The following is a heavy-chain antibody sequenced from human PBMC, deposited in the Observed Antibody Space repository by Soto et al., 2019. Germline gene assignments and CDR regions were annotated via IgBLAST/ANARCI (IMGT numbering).Heavy chain of an antibody. Sequence: QVQLVQSGAEVKKPGSSVKVSCKASGGTFSSYAISWVRQAPGQGLEWMGGIIPIFGTANYAQKFQGRVTITADESTRTDYMELSSLRSEHTAVYYCARHVPAAGYYYVMDVWGQGTTVTGSS. CDR3: ARHVPAAGYYYVMDV. J-gene: IGHJ6*02. CDR2: IIPIFGTA. CDR1: GGTFSSYA. D-gene: IGHD2-2*01. V-gene: IGHV1-69*12.